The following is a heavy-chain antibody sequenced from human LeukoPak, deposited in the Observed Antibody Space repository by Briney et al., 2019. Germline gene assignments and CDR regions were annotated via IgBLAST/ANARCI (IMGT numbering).Heavy chain of an antibody. Sequence: PGGSLRLSCAVSGFTFSSYGMSWVRQAPGKGLEWVSAISDSGSDTYYADSVKGRFTISKDNSKNTLCLRMNSLRADDTAVYYCAKRVPYSSSSVYFDYWGQGTLVTVSS. CDR1: GFTFSSYG. D-gene: IGHD6-6*01. V-gene: IGHV3-23*01. CDR2: ISDSGSDT. J-gene: IGHJ4*02. CDR3: AKRVPYSSSSVYFDY.